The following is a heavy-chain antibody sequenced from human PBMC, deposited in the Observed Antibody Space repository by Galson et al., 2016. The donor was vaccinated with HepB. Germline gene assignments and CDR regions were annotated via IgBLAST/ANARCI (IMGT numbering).Heavy chain of an antibody. V-gene: IGHV3-23*01. CDR3: ARGRTTSCNRAFDI. J-gene: IGHJ3*02. Sequence: SLRLSCAASGFTFSSYAMSWVRQAPGKGLEWVSVISGSGASTYYADSVKGRFTISRDNSMNTLYLQVNSLRVEDTAIYYCARGRTTSCNRAFDIWGQGTMVTVSS. D-gene: IGHD2-2*01. CDR1: GFTFSSYA. CDR2: ISGSGAST.